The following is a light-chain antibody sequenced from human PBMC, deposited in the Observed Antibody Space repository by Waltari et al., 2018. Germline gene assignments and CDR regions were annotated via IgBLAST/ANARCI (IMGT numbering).Light chain of an antibody. J-gene: IGKJ1*01. CDR2: DAS. CDR1: QSVSSNY. CDR3: QQYGSSPRT. V-gene: IGKV3-20*01. Sequence: EIVLTQSPGTLSLSPGERATLSCRASQSVSSNYLAWYQHKPGQAPILVIYDASTRSTGIPDRFSGRGSGTDFTLTISTLEPEDFAVYYCQQYGSSPRTFGQGTKVEIK.